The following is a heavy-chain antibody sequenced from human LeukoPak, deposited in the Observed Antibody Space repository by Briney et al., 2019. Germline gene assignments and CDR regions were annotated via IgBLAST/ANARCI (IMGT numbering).Heavy chain of an antibody. Sequence: SETLSLTCTVSGGSISSGSYYWSWIRQPAGKGLEWIGRIYNSGGTNYNPSLKSRVTISVDTSKNQFSLQLSSVTAADTAVYYCARGYDLWSGYLDYWGQGTLVTVSS. CDR3: ARGYDLWSGYLDY. J-gene: IGHJ4*02. CDR1: GGSISSGSYY. D-gene: IGHD3-3*01. CDR2: IYNSGGT. V-gene: IGHV4-61*02.